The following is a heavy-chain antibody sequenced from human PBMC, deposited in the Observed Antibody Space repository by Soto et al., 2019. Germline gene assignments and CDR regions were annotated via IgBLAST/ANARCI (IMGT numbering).Heavy chain of an antibody. CDR2: INPSGGST. V-gene: IGHV1-46*01. CDR1: GYTFTSYY. J-gene: IGHJ5*02. CDR3: ARQRIAAAGQNWFDP. Sequence: ASVKVSCKASGYTFTSYYMHWVRQAPGQGLEWMGIINPSGGSTSYAQKFQGRVTMTRDTSTSTVYMELSSLRSEDTAVYYCARQRIAAAGQNWFDPWGQGTLVTVSS. D-gene: IGHD6-13*01.